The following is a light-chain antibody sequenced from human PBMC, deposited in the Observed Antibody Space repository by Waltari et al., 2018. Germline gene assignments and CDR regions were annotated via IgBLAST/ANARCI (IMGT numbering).Light chain of an antibody. J-gene: IGKJ4*01. V-gene: IGKV3-20*01. CDR1: QYVGSNF. CDR2: DSS. CDR3: HQYGSSPHT. Sequence: DIVLTQSPGTLSLSPGERATLSCRAGQYVGSNFLAWYQQKPGQAPRLLIYDSSNRATGIPDRFSGSGSGTDFTLTISGLEPEDFAVYHCHQYGSSPHTFGGGTKVEIE.